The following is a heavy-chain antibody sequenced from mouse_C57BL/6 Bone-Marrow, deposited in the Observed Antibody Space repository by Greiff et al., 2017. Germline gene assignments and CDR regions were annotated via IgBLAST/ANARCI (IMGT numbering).Heavy chain of an antibody. CDR3: ARSGYSYYFDD. CDR2: IDPSDSYT. CDR1: GYTFTSYW. D-gene: IGHD1-3*01. J-gene: IGHJ2*01. V-gene: IGHV1-69*01. Sequence: QVQLQQPGAELVMPGASVKLSCKASGYTFTSYWMHWVKQRPGQGLEWIGEIDPSDSYTNYNQKFKGKSTLTVDKSSSTAYMQLSSLTSEDSAVYYCARSGYSYYFDDWGQGTTLTVSS.